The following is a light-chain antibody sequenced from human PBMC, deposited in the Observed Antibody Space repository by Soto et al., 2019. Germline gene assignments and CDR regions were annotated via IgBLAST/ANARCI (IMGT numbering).Light chain of an antibody. CDR1: SSDVGGYNY. CDR2: GVN. J-gene: IGLJ1*01. CDR3: SSYTSISTYV. Sequence: QSVLTQPASVSGSHGQSITISCTGTSSDVGGYNYVSWYQQHPGKAPKLMIYGVNNRPSGVSNRFSGSKSGNTASLTISGLQTEDDADYYCSSYTSISTYVFGTGTKVT. V-gene: IGLV2-14*03.